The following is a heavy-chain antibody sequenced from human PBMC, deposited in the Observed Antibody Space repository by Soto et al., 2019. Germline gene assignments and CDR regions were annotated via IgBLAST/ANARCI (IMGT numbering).Heavy chain of an antibody. CDR2: IAYDGSNK. D-gene: IGHD5-12*01. CDR3: AKNHQRAPSRDGYNLIDY. V-gene: IGHV3-30*18. Sequence: GGSLRLSCSASGFPFSDYGMHWARPAPGKGLEWVAVIAYDGSNKYYADSVKGRFTISRDNSKNILYLQMDSLRAEDTAVYYCAKNHQRAPSRDGYNLIDYWGQGTLVTVSS. CDR1: GFPFSDYG. J-gene: IGHJ4*02.